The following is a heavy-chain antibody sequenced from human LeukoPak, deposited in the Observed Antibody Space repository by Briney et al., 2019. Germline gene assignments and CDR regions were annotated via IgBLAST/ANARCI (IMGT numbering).Heavy chain of an antibody. V-gene: IGHV3-9*01. CDR2: ISWSSGSI. J-gene: IGHJ4*02. CDR1: GFTFSSYA. Sequence: GGSLRLSCAASGFTFSSYAMSWVRQAPGKGLEWVSGISWSSGSIGYADSVKGRFTISRDNAKNSLYLQMNSLRAEDTALYYCAKDAGVVPAKAFDYWGQGTLVTVSS. D-gene: IGHD2-2*01. CDR3: AKDAGVVPAKAFDY.